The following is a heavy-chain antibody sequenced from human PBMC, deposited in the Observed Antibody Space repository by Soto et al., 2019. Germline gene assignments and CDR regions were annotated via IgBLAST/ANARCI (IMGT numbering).Heavy chain of an antibody. CDR1: VYSLTSYW. D-gene: IGHD3-10*01. J-gene: IGHJ6*02. Sequence: GESLKISCKGSVYSLTSYWIGWERQMPGKGLEGMGIIYPGDSDTRYSPSFQGQVTISADKSISTAYLQWSSLKASDTAMYYCAGGGVRGVITRTRDYYGMDVWGQGTTVTVS. V-gene: IGHV5-51*01. CDR3: AGGGVRGVITRTRDYYGMDV. CDR2: IYPGDSDT.